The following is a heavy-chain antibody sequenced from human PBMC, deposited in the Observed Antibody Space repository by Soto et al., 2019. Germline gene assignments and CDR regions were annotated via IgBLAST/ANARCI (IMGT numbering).Heavy chain of an antibody. CDR1: GGSFSGYY. V-gene: IGHV4-34*01. Sequence: SETLSLTCAVYGGSFSGYYWSWIRQPPGKGLEWIGEINHSGSTNYNPSLKSRVTISVDTSKNQFSLKLSSVTAADTAVYYCARGVEKDDFWSGYYTYNWFDPWGQGTLVTVSS. CDR2: INHSGST. J-gene: IGHJ5*02. D-gene: IGHD3-3*01. CDR3: ARGVEKDDFWSGYYTYNWFDP.